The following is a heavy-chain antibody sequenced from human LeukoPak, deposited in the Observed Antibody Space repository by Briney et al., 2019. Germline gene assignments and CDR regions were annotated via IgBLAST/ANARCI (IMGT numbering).Heavy chain of an antibody. CDR3: ASLDIVEVPAANGGDAFDI. CDR1: GFTFTSYW. J-gene: IGHJ3*02. V-gene: IGHV3-74*01. CDR2: INSGRSST. Sequence: GGSLRLCCAAAGFTFTSYWMHWVRQAPGKVVVWFSRINSGRSSTSYADSVNGRFTISRNNAKNTLYMPMNRLRAEETAVYYCASLDIVEVPAANGGDAFDIWRQGTMVTVSS. D-gene: IGHD2-2*03.